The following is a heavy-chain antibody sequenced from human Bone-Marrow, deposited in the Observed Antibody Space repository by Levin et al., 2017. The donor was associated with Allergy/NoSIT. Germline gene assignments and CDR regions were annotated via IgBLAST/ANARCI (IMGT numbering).Heavy chain of an antibody. Sequence: GESLKISCAASGFTFSSYGMHWVRQAPGKGLEWVAVIWYDGSNKYYADSVKGRFTISRDNSKNTLYLQMNSLRAEDTAVYYCARDPGAFDIWGQGTMVTVSS. CDR2: IWYDGSNK. J-gene: IGHJ3*02. CDR3: ARDPGAFDI. CDR1: GFTFSSYG. V-gene: IGHV3-33*01.